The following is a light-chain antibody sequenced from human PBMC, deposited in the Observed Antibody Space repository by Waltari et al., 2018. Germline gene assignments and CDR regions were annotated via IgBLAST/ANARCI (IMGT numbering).Light chain of an antibody. CDR1: SSDIGGYNY. CDR3: SSYAGSNTYI. CDR2: DVS. Sequence: QAALTQPPSVSGSPGQSVTMSCSGTSSDIGGYNYVSWYQQRPGKAPKLMIYDVSKRPSGVSDRFSGSKSGNTASLTISGLQTEDEADYHCSSYAGSNTYIFGGGTRLTVL. V-gene: IGLV2-11*01. J-gene: IGLJ2*01.